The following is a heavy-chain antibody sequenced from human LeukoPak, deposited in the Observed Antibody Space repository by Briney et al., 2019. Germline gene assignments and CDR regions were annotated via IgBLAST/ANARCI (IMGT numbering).Heavy chain of an antibody. D-gene: IGHD1-26*01. CDR3: ARGWELNH. CDR1: GFTFSSYW. J-gene: IGHJ4*02. Sequence: PGGSLRLSCAASGFTFSSYWMHWVRQAPGKGLEWVSYITSSSSTIYNADSVKGRFTISRDNAKNSLYLQMNSLRAEDTAVYYCARGWELNHWGQGTLVTVSS. V-gene: IGHV3-48*01. CDR2: ITSSSSTI.